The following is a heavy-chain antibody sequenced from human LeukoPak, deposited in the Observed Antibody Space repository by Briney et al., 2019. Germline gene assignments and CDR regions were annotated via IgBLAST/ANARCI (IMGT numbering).Heavy chain of an antibody. CDR2: IKDDGSKN. V-gene: IGHV3-7*01. CDR3: APLNSNYPLHFDY. D-gene: IGHD1-7*01. Sequence: GGSLRLSCAASGFTFSNYWMSWVRQSPGKGLEWVASIKDDGSKNYYVDSVKGRFTISRDNAKNSLYLQMNSLRAEDTAVYYCAPLNSNYPLHFDYWGQGTLVTVSS. CDR1: GFTFSNYW. J-gene: IGHJ4*02.